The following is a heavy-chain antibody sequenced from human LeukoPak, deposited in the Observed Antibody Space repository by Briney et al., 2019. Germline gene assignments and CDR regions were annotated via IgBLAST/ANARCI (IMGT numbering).Heavy chain of an antibody. CDR3: ARGMTTVTTYFNYYCYYMDV. Sequence: ASVKVSCKASGYTFTSYDINWVRQATGQGLEWMGWMNPNSGNTGYAQKFQGRVTITRNTSISTAYMELSSLGSEDTAVYYCARGMTTVTTYFNYYCYYMDVWGKGTTVTVSS. V-gene: IGHV1-8*03. CDR2: MNPNSGNT. CDR1: GYTFTSYD. J-gene: IGHJ6*03. D-gene: IGHD4-17*01.